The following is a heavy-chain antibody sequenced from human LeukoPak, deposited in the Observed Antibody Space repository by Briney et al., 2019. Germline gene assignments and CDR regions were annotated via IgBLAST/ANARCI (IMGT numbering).Heavy chain of an antibody. V-gene: IGHV3-74*01. CDR1: GFTFSPYW. Sequence: GGSLRLSCADSGFTFSPYWMHWVRQAPGKGLVWVSRINSDGSNTIYADSVKGRFAVSRDNAKNTLYLQMNSLRAEDTAVYYCARXSGWYQDFFDYWGQGALVTVSS. CDR2: INSDGSNT. CDR3: ARXSGWYQDFFDY. J-gene: IGHJ4*02. D-gene: IGHD6-19*01.